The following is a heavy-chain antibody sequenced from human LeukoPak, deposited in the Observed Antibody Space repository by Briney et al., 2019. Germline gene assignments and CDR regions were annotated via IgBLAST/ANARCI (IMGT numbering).Heavy chain of an antibody. V-gene: IGHV3-20*04. CDR1: GFTFDDYG. Sequence: GGSLRLSCAASGFTFDDYGMSWVRQAPGKGLEWVSGINWNGGSTGYADSVKGRFTISRDNAKNSLYLQMNSLRAEDTALYYCARAQRAVAAAGTDYWGQGALVTVSS. J-gene: IGHJ4*02. CDR2: INWNGGST. D-gene: IGHD6-13*01. CDR3: ARAQRAVAAAGTDY.